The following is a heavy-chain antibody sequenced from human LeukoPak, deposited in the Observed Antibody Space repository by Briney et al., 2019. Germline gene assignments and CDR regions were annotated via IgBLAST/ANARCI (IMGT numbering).Heavy chain of an antibody. J-gene: IGHJ4*02. CDR3: ARDTTTGLSCDSSGYANDY. CDR1: GFTFSDYY. D-gene: IGHD3-22*01. Sequence: GGSLRLSCAASGFTFSDYYMSWIRQAPGKGLEWVSYISSSGSTIYYADSVKGRFTISRDNAKNSLYLQMNSLRAEDTAVYYCARDTTTGLSCDSSGYANDYWGQGTLVTVSS. V-gene: IGHV3-11*04. CDR2: ISSSGSTI.